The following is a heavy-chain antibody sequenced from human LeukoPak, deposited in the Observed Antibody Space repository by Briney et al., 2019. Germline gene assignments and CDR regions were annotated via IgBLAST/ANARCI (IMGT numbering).Heavy chain of an antibody. V-gene: IGHV3-30*03. J-gene: IGHJ4*02. Sequence: GGSLRLSCAASGFIFSSYGMHWVRQAPGKGLEWVAVMSYDGRNKDYADSVKGRFTVSRDNSKNTLYLQMNSLRAEDTAVYYCARDGGGSGWYGGFFDYWGQGTLVTVSS. D-gene: IGHD6-19*01. CDR2: MSYDGRNK. CDR3: ARDGGGSGWYGGFFDY. CDR1: GFIFSSYG.